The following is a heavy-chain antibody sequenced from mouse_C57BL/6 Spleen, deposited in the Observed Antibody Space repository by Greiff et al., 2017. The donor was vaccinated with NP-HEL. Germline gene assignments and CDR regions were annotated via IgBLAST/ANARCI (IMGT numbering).Heavy chain of an antibody. J-gene: IGHJ3*01. Sequence: EVQLQQSGPVLVKPGASVKMSCEASGYTFTDYYMNWVKQSHGKSLEWIGVINPYNGGTSYNQKFKGKATLTVDKSSSTAYMELNSLTSEDSAVYYCADGYDPFAYWGQGTLVTVSA. D-gene: IGHD2-2*01. V-gene: IGHV1-19*01. CDR3: ADGYDPFAY. CDR2: INPYNGGT. CDR1: GYTFTDYY.